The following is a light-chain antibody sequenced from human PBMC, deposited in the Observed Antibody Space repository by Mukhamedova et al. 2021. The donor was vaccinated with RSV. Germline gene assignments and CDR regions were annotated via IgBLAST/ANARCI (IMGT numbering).Light chain of an antibody. Sequence: PEKAPKVMIYEVSNRPSGVSNRFSGSKSGNTAFLTISGLQAEDEAHYYCSSYTTTANVVFGGGTTLTVL. J-gene: IGLJ2*01. CDR2: EVS. CDR3: SSYTTTANVV. V-gene: IGLV2-14*01.